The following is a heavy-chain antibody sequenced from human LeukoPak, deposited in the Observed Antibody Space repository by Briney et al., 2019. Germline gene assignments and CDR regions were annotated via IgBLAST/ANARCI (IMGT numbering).Heavy chain of an antibody. CDR3: AREGSGYYGSGSYYNFDY. CDR1: GGSISSGSYY. D-gene: IGHD3-10*01. CDR2: IYTSGST. V-gene: IGHV4-61*02. Sequence: SETLSLTCTVSGGSISSGSYYWSWIRQPAGKGLEWIGRIYTSGSTNYNPSLKSRVTISVDTSKNQFSLKLSSVTAADTAVYYCAREGSGYYGSGSYYNFDYWGQGTWSPSPQ. J-gene: IGHJ4*02.